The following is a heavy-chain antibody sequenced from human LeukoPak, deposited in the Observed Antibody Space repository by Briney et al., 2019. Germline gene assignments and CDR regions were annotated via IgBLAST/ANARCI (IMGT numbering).Heavy chain of an antibody. D-gene: IGHD6-13*01. CDR3: VKDLGSSSSSWWFDS. J-gene: IGHJ5*01. V-gene: IGHV3-9*01. CDR1: GFTFEDHA. CDR2: ISGNSASI. Sequence: PGGSLRLSCAASGFTFEDHAMHWVRQAPGKGLEWVSGISGNSASISYVDSVKGRFTISRDNAENSLYLQMNSLRTEDTAFYYCVKDLGSSSSSWWFDSWGQGALVTVSS.